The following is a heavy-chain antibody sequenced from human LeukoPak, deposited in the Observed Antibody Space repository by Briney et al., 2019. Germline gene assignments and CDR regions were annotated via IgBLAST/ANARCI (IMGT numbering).Heavy chain of an antibody. V-gene: IGHV3-23*01. J-gene: IGHJ4*02. CDR3: AKEEWLLAVYFDY. D-gene: IGHD3-3*01. CDR2: INSGGGST. Sequence: SGGSLRLSCAASGFTFSSYAMTWVRQAPGKGLEWVSAINSGGGSTYYADSVKGQFTISRDNSKNTLYLQMNSLRAEDTAVYCAKEEWLLAVYFDYWGQGTLVTVSS. CDR1: GFTFSSYA.